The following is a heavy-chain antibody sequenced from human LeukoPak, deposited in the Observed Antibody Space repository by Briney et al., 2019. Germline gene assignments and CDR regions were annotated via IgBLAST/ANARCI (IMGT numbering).Heavy chain of an antibody. CDR2: INPNSGGT. CDR1: GYTFTGYY. J-gene: IGHJ4*02. CDR3: ARESGDSSGYLFDY. Sequence: RASVKVSCKASGYTFTGYYMRWVRQAPGQGLEWMGWINPNSGGTNYAQKFQGRVTMTRDTSISTAYMELSRLRSDDTAVYYCARESGDSSGYLFDYWGQGTLVTVSS. D-gene: IGHD3-22*01. V-gene: IGHV1-2*02.